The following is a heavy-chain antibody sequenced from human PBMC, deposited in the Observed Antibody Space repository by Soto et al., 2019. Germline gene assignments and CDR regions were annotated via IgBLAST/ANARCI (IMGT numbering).Heavy chain of an antibody. CDR1: GGTFSSYA. CDR3: ARDALDCSGGSCYLRGYYGMDV. J-gene: IGHJ6*02. CDR2: IIPIFSTA. V-gene: IGHV1-69*13. Sequence: SVKVSCKASGGTFSSYAISWVRQAPGQGLEWMGGIIPIFSTANYAQKFQGRVTITADESTSTAYMELSSLRSEDTAVYYCARDALDCSGGSCYLRGYYGMDVWGQGTTVTVS. D-gene: IGHD2-15*01.